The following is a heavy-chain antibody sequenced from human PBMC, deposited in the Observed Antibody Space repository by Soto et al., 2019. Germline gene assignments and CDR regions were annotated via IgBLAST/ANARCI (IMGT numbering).Heavy chain of an antibody. V-gene: IGHV3-33*01. D-gene: IGHD2-21*01. Sequence: GGSLRLSCAASGFTFSSYGMHWVRQAPGKGLEWVAVIWYDGSNKYYADSVKGRFTISRDNTESSLFLQMNSLGVDDTAVYSCVRGGGGGLFEHWGQGVLVTVSS. J-gene: IGHJ4*02. CDR1: GFTFSSYG. CDR3: VRGGGGGLFEH. CDR2: IWYDGSNK.